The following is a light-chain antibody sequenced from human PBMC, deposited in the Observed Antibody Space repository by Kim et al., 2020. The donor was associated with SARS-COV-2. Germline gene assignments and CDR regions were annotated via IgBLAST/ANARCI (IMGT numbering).Light chain of an antibody. CDR3: AVWDDRLNGPV. J-gene: IGLJ3*02. V-gene: IGLV1-44*01. CDR1: SSNIGDNS. Sequence: ELTQPPSASGTPGQRGTISCSGSSSNIGDNSVNWYQQLPGMAPKLLIQNDNQRPSGVPERFSGSKSGTSASLVISGLQSEDEADYYCAVWDDRLNGPVFGGGTQLTVL. CDR2: NDN.